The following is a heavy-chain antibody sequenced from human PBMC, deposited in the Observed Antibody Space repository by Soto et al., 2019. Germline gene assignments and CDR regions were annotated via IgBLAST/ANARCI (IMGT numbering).Heavy chain of an antibody. D-gene: IGHD3-3*01. Sequence: SVKVSCKASGDNFSSYSINWVRQAPGQGPEWMGGIIPMFGATNYAQRFQGRVTITADESTTTVHMDLNSLTSEDTAVYYCARPTGYFDFWNGYPPFDFWGQGTLVTVSS. CDR3: ARPTGYFDFWNGYPPFDF. J-gene: IGHJ4*02. CDR1: GDNFSSYS. V-gene: IGHV1-69*13. CDR2: IIPMFGAT.